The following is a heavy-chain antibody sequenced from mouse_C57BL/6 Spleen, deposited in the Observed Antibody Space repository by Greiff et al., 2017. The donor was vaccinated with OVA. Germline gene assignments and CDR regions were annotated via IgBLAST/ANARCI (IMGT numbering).Heavy chain of an antibody. Sequence: QVQLQQSGPELVKPGASVKISCKASGYAFSSSWMNWVKQRPGKGLEWIGRIYPGDGDTNYNGKFKGKATLTADKSSSTAYMQLSSLTSEDSAVYFCARPAGDYWGQGTTLTVSS. J-gene: IGHJ2*01. CDR3: ARPAGDY. CDR1: GYAFSSSW. CDR2: IYPGDGDT. V-gene: IGHV1-82*01. D-gene: IGHD1-2*01.